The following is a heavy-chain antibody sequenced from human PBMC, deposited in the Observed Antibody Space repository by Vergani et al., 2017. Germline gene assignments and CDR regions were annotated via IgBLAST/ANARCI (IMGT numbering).Heavy chain of an antibody. J-gene: IGHJ4*02. CDR1: EYSFGNYW. CDR2: IYPADSDT. D-gene: IGHD1-1*01. Sequence: EVQLVQSGAEVKKPGESLKISCKGSEYSFGNYWIGWVRQMPGKGLEWMGIIYPADSDTRYSPSFQGQVTISADKSISTAFLQWDGLKASDTALYYCARHTTYTDSWGQGTLVTVSS. V-gene: IGHV5-51*01. CDR3: ARHTTYTDS.